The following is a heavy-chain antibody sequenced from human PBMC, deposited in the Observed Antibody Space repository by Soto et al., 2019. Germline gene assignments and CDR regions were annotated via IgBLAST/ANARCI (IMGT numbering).Heavy chain of an antibody. Sequence: EVQLVESGGGLVQPGRSLRLSCAASGFTFDDYAMHWVRQAPGKGLEWVSGISWNSGSIGYADSVKGRFTISRDNAKNSLYLQMNSLRAEDTALYYCAKDTAGGSGPGAFDIWGQGTMVTVSS. CDR1: GFTFDDYA. J-gene: IGHJ3*02. D-gene: IGHD3-10*01. CDR2: ISWNSGSI. V-gene: IGHV3-9*01. CDR3: AKDTAGGSGPGAFDI.